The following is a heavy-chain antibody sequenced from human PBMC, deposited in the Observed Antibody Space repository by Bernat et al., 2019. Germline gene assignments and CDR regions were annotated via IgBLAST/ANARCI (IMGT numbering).Heavy chain of an antibody. D-gene: IGHD1-26*01. J-gene: IGHJ5*02. Sequence: QVQLVQSGAEVKKPGASVKVSYKASGYTFTDYVIHWVRQAPGQGLECMGWINPNNGATNYVQSFQGRVTMTRDTSITTAYMELIRLTSDDTAVYYCARDVILGALQGWFDPWGQGTLVTVSS. V-gene: IGHV1-2*02. CDR3: ARDVILGALQGWFDP. CDR1: GYTFTDYV. CDR2: INPNNGAT.